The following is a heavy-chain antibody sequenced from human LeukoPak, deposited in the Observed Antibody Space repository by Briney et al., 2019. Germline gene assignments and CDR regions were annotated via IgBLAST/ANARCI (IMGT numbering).Heavy chain of an antibody. J-gene: IGHJ4*02. CDR2: ISGTGGST. V-gene: IGHV3-23*01. Sequence: GGSLRPSCAASGFTFSSYAMNWVRQAPGKGLEWVSAISGTGGSTYYADSVKGRFTISRDNSKNTLYLQMNSLRAEDTAVYYCASPRDSSGWYYFDYWGQGTLVTVSS. D-gene: IGHD6-19*01. CDR1: GFTFSSYA. CDR3: ASPRDSSGWYYFDY.